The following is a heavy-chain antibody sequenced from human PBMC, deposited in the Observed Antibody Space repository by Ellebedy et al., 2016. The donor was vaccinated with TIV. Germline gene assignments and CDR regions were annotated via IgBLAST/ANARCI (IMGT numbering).Heavy chain of an antibody. D-gene: IGHD6-13*01. CDR2: ISTSSSFI. J-gene: IGHJ4*02. CDR3: PRGIAAVMY. Sequence: GESLKISCAASGFTFSNYRMHWVRQAPGKGLDWVSSISTSSSFIYYADSVKGRFTIFRDNAKNSLYLQMNSLRAEDTAVYYCPRGIAAVMYWGQGTLVTVSS. V-gene: IGHV3-21*01. CDR1: GFTFSNYR.